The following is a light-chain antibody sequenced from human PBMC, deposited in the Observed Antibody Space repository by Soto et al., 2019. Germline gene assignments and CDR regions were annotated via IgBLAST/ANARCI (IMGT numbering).Light chain of an antibody. CDR2: AAS. Sequence: EIVMTHSPSTLSVSPLERASLSCMSSQSVSSSYLVWHQQKPGQAPRLLIYAASRRATGIPDRFSGSGSGTDFTLTISSLQSEDFAVYYCQQYNNWPWTFGQGTKVDIK. CDR1: QSVSSSY. V-gene: IGKV3D-15*01. J-gene: IGKJ1*01. CDR3: QQYNNWPWT.